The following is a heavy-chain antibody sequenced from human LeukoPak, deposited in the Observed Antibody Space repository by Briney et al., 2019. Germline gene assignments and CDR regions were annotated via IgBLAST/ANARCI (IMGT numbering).Heavy chain of an antibody. CDR2: MNPNSGYT. V-gene: IGHV1-8*01. D-gene: IGHD2-8*01. CDR3: VRVMGSLDL. Sequence: ASVKVSCKGNGYTFTSYDINWVRQASGQGLEWMGWMNPNSGYTGSAQKFQGRVTMTRNTPTSTAYMELSSLRSEDTAVYYCVRVMGSLDLWGQGTLVTVSS. J-gene: IGHJ5*02. CDR1: GYTFTSYD.